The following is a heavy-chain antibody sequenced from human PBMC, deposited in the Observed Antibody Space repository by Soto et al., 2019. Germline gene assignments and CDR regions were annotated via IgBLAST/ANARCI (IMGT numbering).Heavy chain of an antibody. CDR3: ARPVFGDYWYFDL. V-gene: IGHV1-69*08. Sequence: QDQLVQSGAEVKKPGSSVKVSCKASGGTFSSHTFSWVRQAPGQGLEWMGRIIPALGTATYAQKFQGRVTITAAESATTVYMELNSLRSEDTAVYYCARPVFGDYWYFDLWGRGTLVTVSS. CDR2: IIPALGTA. CDR1: GGTFSSHT. D-gene: IGHD4-17*01. J-gene: IGHJ2*01.